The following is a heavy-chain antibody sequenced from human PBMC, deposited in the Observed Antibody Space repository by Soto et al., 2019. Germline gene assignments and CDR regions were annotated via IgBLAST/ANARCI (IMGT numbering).Heavy chain of an antibody. Sequence: ASVKVSCKASGYTFTSSGINWVRQAPGQGLEWMGWISAYNGNTNYAQKLQSRVTMTTDTSTSTAYMELRSLRSDDTAVYYCARVITLTKQVLGGYYYGMDVWGQGTTVTVSS. CDR2: ISAYNGNT. CDR1: GYTFTSSG. D-gene: IGHD3-16*01. CDR3: ARVITLTKQVLGGYYYGMDV. V-gene: IGHV1-18*01. J-gene: IGHJ6*02.